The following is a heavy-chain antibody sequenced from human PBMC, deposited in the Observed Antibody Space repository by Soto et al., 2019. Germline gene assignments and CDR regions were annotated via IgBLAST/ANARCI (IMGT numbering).Heavy chain of an antibody. CDR2: IYYSGST. J-gene: IGHJ6*03. CDR1: GGSISSYY. CDR3: ARRGYDFWSTSLDYYYYMDV. D-gene: IGHD3-3*01. Sequence: QVQLQESGPGLVKPSETLSLTCTVSGGSISSYYWSWIRQPPGKGLEWIGYIYYSGSTNYNPSLKSRVTISVDTSKNQFSLKLRSVTAADTAVYYCARRGYDFWSTSLDYYYYMDVWGKGTTVTVSS. V-gene: IGHV4-59*08.